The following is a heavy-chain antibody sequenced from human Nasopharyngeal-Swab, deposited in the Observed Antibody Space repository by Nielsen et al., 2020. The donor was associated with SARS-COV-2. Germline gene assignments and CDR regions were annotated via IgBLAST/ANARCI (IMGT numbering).Heavy chain of an antibody. J-gene: IGHJ5*02. D-gene: IGHD3-10*01. CDR3: ARGITMVRGGRWFDP. CDR1: GFTFSSYW. Sequence: GESLKISCAASGFTFSSYWMSWVRQAPGKGLEWVANIKQDGSEKYYVDSVKGRFTISRDNAKNSLYLQMNSLRAEDTAVYYCARGITMVRGGRWFDPWGQGTLVTVSS. V-gene: IGHV3-7*01. CDR2: IKQDGSEK.